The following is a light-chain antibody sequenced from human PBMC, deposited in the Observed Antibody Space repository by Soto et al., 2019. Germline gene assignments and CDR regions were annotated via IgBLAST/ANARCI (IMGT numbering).Light chain of an antibody. CDR1: QSVSSTF. CDR3: QYSGSEWVWT. V-gene: IGKV3-20*01. J-gene: IGKJ1*01. CDR2: GAS. Sequence: EMALTQSPDPLSLSPGEIATLSCRAGQSVSSTFLAWYQQKPGQAPRLLIYGASTRATDIPDRFSGSGSGTDFTLTISRLEHEDFAVYYCQYSGSEWVWTFGRGTKGEI.